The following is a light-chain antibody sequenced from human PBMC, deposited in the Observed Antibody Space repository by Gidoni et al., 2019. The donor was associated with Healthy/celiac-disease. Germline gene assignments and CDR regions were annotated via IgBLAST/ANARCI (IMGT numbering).Light chain of an antibody. V-gene: IGKV3-11*01. CDR1: QSVSSY. J-gene: IGKJ2*01. CDR2: DAS. CDR3: QQRSNWPPGYT. Sequence: EIVLTQSPATLSLSPGERATLPCRASQSVSSYLAWYQQKPGQAPRLLIYDASNRATGIPARFIGSGSGTDFTLTISSLEPEDFAVYYCQQRSNWPPGYTFGQGTKLEIK.